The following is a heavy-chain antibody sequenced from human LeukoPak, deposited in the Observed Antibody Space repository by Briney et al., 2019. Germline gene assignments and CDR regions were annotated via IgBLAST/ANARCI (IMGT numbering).Heavy chain of an antibody. CDR1: GYTFTGYY. J-gene: IGHJ4*02. CDR2: IIPNSGAT. V-gene: IGHV1-2*02. CDR3: ARASYSSPLDY. D-gene: IGHD6-13*01. Sequence: ASVKVSCKASGYTFTGYYIHWVRQAPGQGLEWMGWIIPNSGATNYLQKFQGRVTMTRDTSISTAYMELSSLRSDDSAFYYCARASYSSPLDYWGQGTLVTVSS.